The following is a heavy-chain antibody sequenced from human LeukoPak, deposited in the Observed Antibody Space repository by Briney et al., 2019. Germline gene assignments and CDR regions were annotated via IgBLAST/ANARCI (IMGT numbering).Heavy chain of an antibody. Sequence: GGSLRLSCAASGFTFSSHWMSWVRQAPGKGLEYVSAISSNGGSTYYANSVKGRFTISRDNSKNTLYLQMGSLRAEDKAVYYCARDGLVRGVSPYMDVWGKGTTVTISS. CDR1: GFTFSSHW. V-gene: IGHV3-64*01. J-gene: IGHJ6*03. D-gene: IGHD3-10*01. CDR3: ARDGLVRGVSPYMDV. CDR2: ISSNGGST.